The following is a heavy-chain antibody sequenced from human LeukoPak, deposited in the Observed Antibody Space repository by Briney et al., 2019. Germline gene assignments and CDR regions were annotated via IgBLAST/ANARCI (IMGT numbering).Heavy chain of an antibody. V-gene: IGHV4-59*01. CDR1: GGSISSYY. CDR3: ARDTYYDILTGYYSAFDI. Sequence: RSETESLTCTVSGGSISSYYWSCIRQPAGEGREGLRYIYYSESTNYNPSLNSQVTILVDTSKNQFSLKLSAVTAADTAVYYCARDTYYDILTGYYSAFDIWGQATMV. J-gene: IGHJ3*02. D-gene: IGHD3-9*01. CDR2: IYYSEST.